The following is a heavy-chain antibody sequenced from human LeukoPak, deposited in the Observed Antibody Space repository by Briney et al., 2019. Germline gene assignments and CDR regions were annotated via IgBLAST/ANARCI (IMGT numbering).Heavy chain of an antibody. CDR2: IWYDGSNK. J-gene: IGHJ4*02. CDR1: GFTFSSYG. Sequence: GRSLRLSCAASGFTFSSYGMHWVRQAPGKGLEWVAVIWYDGSNKYYADSVKGRFTISRDNSKNTLYLQMNSLRAEDTAVYYCARGVPYDDILTIKAPGDYWGQGTLVTVSS. D-gene: IGHD3-9*01. V-gene: IGHV3-33*01. CDR3: ARGVPYDDILTIKAPGDY.